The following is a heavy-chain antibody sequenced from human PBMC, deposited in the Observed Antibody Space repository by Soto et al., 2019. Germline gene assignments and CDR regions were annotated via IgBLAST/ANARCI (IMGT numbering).Heavy chain of an antibody. CDR1: GGSLSSYY. CDR2: IHYSGST. J-gene: IGHJ5*02. Sequence: SETLSLTCTVSGGSLSSYYWRWIRQPPGKGLEWIGYIHYSGSTKYNPSLKSRVTISVDTSKNQFSLKLSSVTAADTAVYYCARDRGGVASNWFDPWGQGTLVTVSS. D-gene: IGHD3-10*01. CDR3: ARDRGGVASNWFDP. V-gene: IGHV4-59*01.